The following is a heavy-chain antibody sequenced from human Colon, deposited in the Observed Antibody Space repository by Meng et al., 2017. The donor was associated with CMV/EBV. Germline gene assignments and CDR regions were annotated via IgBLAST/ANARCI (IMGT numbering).Heavy chain of an antibody. V-gene: IGHV1-18*03. CDR2: ISPYSSNT. J-gene: IGHJ5*02. D-gene: IGHD2-2*01. CDR3: ARLLCSTTTCSDNWFDP. CDR1: TFISYG. Sequence: TFISYGSSWVRQVPGQGLEWLGWISPYSSNTKYAEKFQGRVTMTTDTSTRAAYMELRSLRSDDMAVYYCARLLCSTTTCSDNWFDPWGQGTLVTVSS.